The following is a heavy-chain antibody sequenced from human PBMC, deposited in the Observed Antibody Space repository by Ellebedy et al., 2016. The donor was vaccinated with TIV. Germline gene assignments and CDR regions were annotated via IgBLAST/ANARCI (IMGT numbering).Heavy chain of an antibody. J-gene: IGHJ5*02. V-gene: IGHV4-34*01. CDR3: AREDVGSPFNP. Sequence: SETLSLTXAVYGGSFSGYYWSWIRQPPGKGLEWIGEINHSGSTNYNPSLKSRVTISVDTSKNQFSLKLSSVTAADTAVYYCAREDVGSPFNPWGQGTLVTVSS. CDR1: GGSFSGYY. CDR2: INHSGST.